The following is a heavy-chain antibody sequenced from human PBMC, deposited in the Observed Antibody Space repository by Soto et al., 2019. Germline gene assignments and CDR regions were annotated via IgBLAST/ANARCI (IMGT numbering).Heavy chain of an antibody. Sequence: SETLSLTCTVSGGSISSSSYYWGWIRQPPGKGLEWIGSIYYSGSTYYNPSLKSRVTISVDTSKNQFSLKLSSVTAADTAVYYCARHGAAVADIYYYGMDVWGQGTTVTLSS. CDR3: ARHGAAVADIYYYGMDV. V-gene: IGHV4-39*01. D-gene: IGHD6-19*01. CDR1: GGSISSSSYY. J-gene: IGHJ6*02. CDR2: IYYSGST.